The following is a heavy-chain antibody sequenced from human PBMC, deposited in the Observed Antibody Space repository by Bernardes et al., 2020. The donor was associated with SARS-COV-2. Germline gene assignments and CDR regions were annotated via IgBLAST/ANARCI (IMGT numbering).Heavy chain of an antibody. CDR3: ARGREYGSWGFDY. D-gene: IGHD6-6*01. J-gene: IGHJ4*02. CDR2: IYPGDSDT. Sequence: GASLKISSKGSGYSLTHYWIGWVRTIPGRGLEWMGIIYPGDSDTRYSPSFQGQVTISADKSISTAYLQWSSLKASDTAMYYCARGREYGSWGFDYWGQGTLVTVSS. V-gene: IGHV5-51*01. CDR1: GYSLTHYW.